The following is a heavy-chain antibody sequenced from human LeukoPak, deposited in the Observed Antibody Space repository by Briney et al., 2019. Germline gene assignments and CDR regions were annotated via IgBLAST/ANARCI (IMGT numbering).Heavy chain of an antibody. V-gene: IGHV4-34*01. J-gene: IGHJ6*03. D-gene: IGHD6-19*01. CDR2: INHRGST. CDR1: GGSFSGYY. Sequence: SETLSLTCAVYGGSFSGYYWSWIRQPPGKGLEWIGGINHRGSTNYNPSLKSRVTISVDTSKNQFALKLSSVTAADPAVYYCARGRRSSGWYYYYYYHMDVWGKGTTVTVSS. CDR3: ARGRRSSGWYYYYYYHMDV.